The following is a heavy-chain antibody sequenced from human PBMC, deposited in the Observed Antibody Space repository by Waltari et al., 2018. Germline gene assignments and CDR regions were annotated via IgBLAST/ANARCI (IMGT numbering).Heavy chain of an antibody. Sequence: QVQMVLSGAEVRKPGASVRDSCKTSGSSFDAFAISWMRQAPGQGLEWMGWISTYTQSATYAEKFQGRLTMTTEASTATVYMDLRSLKSDDTAVYFCARDRDYSSGAPPAFWGQGTLVTVSS. V-gene: IGHV1-18*01. CDR3: ARDRDYSSGAPPAF. CDR1: GSSFDAFA. CDR2: ISTYTQSA. D-gene: IGHD2-15*01. J-gene: IGHJ4*02.